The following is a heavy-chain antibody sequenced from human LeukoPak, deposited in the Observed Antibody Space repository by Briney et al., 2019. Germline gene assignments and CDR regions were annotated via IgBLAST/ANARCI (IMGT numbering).Heavy chain of an antibody. J-gene: IGHJ3*02. D-gene: IGHD2/OR15-2a*01. CDR2: IYYSGST. Sequence: PSETLSLTCTVSGGSISSSSYYWGWIRQPPGKGLEWIGYIYYSGSTNYNPSLKSRATISVDTSKDQFSLKLSSVTAADTAVYYCARENILPLAFDIWGQGTMVTVSS. CDR3: ARENILPLAFDI. CDR1: GGSISSSSYY. V-gene: IGHV4-61*01.